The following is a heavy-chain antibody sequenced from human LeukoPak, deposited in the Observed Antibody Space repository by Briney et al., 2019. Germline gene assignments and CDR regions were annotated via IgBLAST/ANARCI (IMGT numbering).Heavy chain of an antibody. Sequence: GGSLRLSCAASGFTFSNYALSWVRQTPGKGLEWVSTINKNGGSAYYADSLKGRFTISRDNSKNTLYLQINSLRAEDTAVYYCARVVDGYWGQGTLVTVSS. V-gene: IGHV3-23*05. CDR1: GFTFSNYA. D-gene: IGHD3-22*01. J-gene: IGHJ4*02. CDR3: ARVVDGY. CDR2: INKNGGSA.